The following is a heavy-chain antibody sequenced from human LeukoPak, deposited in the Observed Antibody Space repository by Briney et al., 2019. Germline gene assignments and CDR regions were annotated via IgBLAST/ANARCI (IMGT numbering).Heavy chain of an antibody. Sequence: PSETLSLTCTVSGGSISSYYWSWIRQPPGKRLEWIAYIYYSGSTNYKPSLKSRVNISVDMSKNQFSLKLSSVTAADTAVYSCARNKSTTIDYWGQGALVPVPS. CDR2: IYYSGST. V-gene: IGHV4-59*01. D-gene: IGHD1-14*01. CDR3: ARNKSTTIDY. J-gene: IGHJ4*02. CDR1: GGSISSYY.